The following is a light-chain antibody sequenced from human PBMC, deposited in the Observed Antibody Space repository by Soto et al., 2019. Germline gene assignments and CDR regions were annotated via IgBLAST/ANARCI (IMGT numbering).Light chain of an antibody. Sequence: DIQMTQSPSSLSSSVGDKNTITCQAIQDISNYLHWYQQKPGKAPKLLIYDASNLETGVPSRFSGSGSGTDFTFTISSLQPEDIATYYCQQYDNFPRAINFGQGTRLEIK. V-gene: IGKV1-33*01. CDR2: DAS. J-gene: IGKJ5*01. CDR1: QDISNY. CDR3: QQYDNFPRAIN.